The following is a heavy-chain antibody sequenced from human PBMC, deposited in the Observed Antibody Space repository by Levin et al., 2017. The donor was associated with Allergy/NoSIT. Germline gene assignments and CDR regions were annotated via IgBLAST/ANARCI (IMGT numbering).Heavy chain of an antibody. D-gene: IGHD3-10*01. CDR2: IYYSGST. Sequence: SETLSLTCTVSGGSISSYYWSWIRQPPGKGLEWIGYIYYSGSTNYNPSLKSRVTISVDTSKNQFSLKLSSVTAADTAVYYCARADGSGIDYWGQGTLVTVSS. J-gene: IGHJ4*02. CDR3: ARADGSGIDY. CDR1: GGSISSYY. V-gene: IGHV4-59*01.